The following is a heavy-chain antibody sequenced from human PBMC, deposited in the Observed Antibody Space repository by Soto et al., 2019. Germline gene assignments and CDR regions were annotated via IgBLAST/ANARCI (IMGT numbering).Heavy chain of an antibody. J-gene: IGHJ4*02. CDR1: GGSISSSSYY. Sequence: SETLSLTCTVSGGSISSSSYYWGWIRQPPGKGLEWIGSIYYSGSTYYNPSLKSRVTISVDTSKNQFSLKLSSVTAADTAVYYCARLGVGATTPYFDYWGQGTLVTVSS. CDR2: IYYSGST. CDR3: ARLGVGATTPYFDY. D-gene: IGHD1-26*01. V-gene: IGHV4-39*01.